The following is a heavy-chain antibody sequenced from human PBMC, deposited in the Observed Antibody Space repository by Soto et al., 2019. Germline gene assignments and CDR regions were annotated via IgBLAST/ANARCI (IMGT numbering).Heavy chain of an antibody. CDR3: AREMVESDYDQYYFDY. J-gene: IGHJ4*02. V-gene: IGHV3-30*03. CDR1: GFTFSSFG. Sequence: QVQLEESGGGVVQPGRSLRLSCVASGFTFSSFGMHWVRQAPGKGLEWVAVISYDGGKKYNADSVTGRFSISRDISNNTLYLQMNSLRAEDTAVYYCAREMVESDYDQYYFDYWGQGTLVTVSS. CDR2: ISYDGGKK. D-gene: IGHD5-12*01.